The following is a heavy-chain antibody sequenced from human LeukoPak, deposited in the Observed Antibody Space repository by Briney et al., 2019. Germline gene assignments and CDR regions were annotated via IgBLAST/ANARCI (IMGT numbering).Heavy chain of an antibody. J-gene: IGHJ6*04. CDR3: ATGGPLRYFDWLLPVYYYGMDV. Sequence: RVASVKVSCKASGYTFTSYAMHWVRQAPGQRLEWMGWINAGNGNTKYSQKFQGRVTITRDTSASTAYMELSSLRSEDTAVYYCATGGPLRYFDWLLPVYYYGMDVWGKGTTVTASS. CDR2: INAGNGNT. D-gene: IGHD3-9*01. CDR1: GYTFTSYA. V-gene: IGHV1-3*01.